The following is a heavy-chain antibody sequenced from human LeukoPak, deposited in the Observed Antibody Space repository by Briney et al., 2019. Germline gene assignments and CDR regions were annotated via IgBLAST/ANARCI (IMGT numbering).Heavy chain of an antibody. CDR1: GYIFNDYY. D-gene: IGHD3-22*01. Sequence: ASVKVSCKASGYIFNDYYIHWVRQAPGQGLEWMGWINPNSGGTNYAQQFQGRLTMTRDTSISTAYMELSRLRSDDTAVYYCARVWPDYYDSSGYYAYWGQGTLVTVSS. CDR2: INPNSGGT. V-gene: IGHV1-2*02. J-gene: IGHJ4*02. CDR3: ARVWPDYYDSSGYYAY.